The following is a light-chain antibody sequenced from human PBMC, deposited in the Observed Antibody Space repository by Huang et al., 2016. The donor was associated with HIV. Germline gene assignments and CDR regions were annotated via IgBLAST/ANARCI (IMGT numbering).Light chain of an antibody. CDR3: QQYNNWHLT. CDR1: QRVSSN. Sequence: IVMTQTPATLPVSPGGRATLSCRASQRVSSNLAWYQQRPGQAPRLIIYGSTTRATGVPARCSGSGSGTDFTLTINSLQSEDFGIYYCQQYNNWHLTFGGGTRV. J-gene: IGKJ4*01. V-gene: IGKV3-15*01. CDR2: GST.